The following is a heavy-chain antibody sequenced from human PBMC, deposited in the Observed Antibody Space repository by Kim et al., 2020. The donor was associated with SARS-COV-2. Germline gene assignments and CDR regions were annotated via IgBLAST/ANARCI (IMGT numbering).Heavy chain of an antibody. V-gene: IGHV1-69*13. Sequence: SVKVSCKASGGTFSSYAISWVRQAPGQGLEWMGGIIPIFGTANYAQKFQGRVTITADESTSTAYMELSSLRSEDTAVYYCAREGPDLGGVVRGVIIRDPPGSGMDVWGQGTTVTVSS. J-gene: IGHJ6*02. CDR2: IIPIFGTA. CDR3: AREGPDLGGVVRGVIIRDPPGSGMDV. D-gene: IGHD3-10*01. CDR1: GGTFSSYA.